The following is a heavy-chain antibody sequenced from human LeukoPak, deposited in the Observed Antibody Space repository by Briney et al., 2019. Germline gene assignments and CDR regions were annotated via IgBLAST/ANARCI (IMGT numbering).Heavy chain of an antibody. CDR2: ISAYNGNT. V-gene: IGHV1-18*01. J-gene: IGHJ6*03. CDR1: GYTFTSYG. CDR3: ALRKEDYYSYYMDV. Sequence: VASVKVSCKASGYTFTSYGISWVRQAPGQGLEWMGWISAYNGNTNYAQKLQGRVTMTTDTSTSTAYMELRSLRSDDTAVYYCALRKEDYYSYYMDVCGKGTTVTVSS.